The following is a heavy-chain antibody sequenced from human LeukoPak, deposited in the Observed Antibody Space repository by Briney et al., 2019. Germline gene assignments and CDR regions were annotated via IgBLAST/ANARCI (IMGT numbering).Heavy chain of an antibody. J-gene: IGHJ4*02. CDR3: ARGGFAYSNYEVGDY. CDR1: GYTLTELS. D-gene: IGHD4-11*01. CDR2: IIPIFGTA. Sequence: SVKVSCKVSGYTLTELSMHWVRQAPGQGLEWMGGIIPIFGTANYAQKFQGRVTITTDESTSTAYMELSSLRSEDTAVYYCARGGFAYSNYEVGDYWGQGTLVTVSS. V-gene: IGHV1-69*05.